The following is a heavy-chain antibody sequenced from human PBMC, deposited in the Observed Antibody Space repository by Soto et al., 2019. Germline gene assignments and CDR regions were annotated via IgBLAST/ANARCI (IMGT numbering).Heavy chain of an antibody. J-gene: IGHJ4*02. Sequence: SETLSLTCAVSGYSISSGYYWGWIRQPPGKGLEWIGSIYHSGSTYYNPSLKSRVTISVDTSKNQFSLKLSSVTAADTAVYYCARVARIAVAGTPFDYWGQGTLVTVS. CDR3: ARVARIAVAGTPFDY. CDR1: GYSISSGYY. D-gene: IGHD6-19*01. V-gene: IGHV4-38-2*01. CDR2: IYHSGST.